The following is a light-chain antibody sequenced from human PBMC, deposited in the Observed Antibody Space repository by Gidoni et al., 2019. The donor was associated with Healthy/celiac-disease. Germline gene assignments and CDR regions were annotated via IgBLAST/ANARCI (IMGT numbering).Light chain of an antibody. CDR3: QQYNNWPRT. CDR1: QSVSSN. Sequence: DIVMTQSPATLSVSPGERATLPCRASQSVSSNLAWYQQKPGQAPRLLIYGASTRATGIPARFSGSGSGTEFTLTISSLQPEDFAVYYCQQYNNWPRTFGQGTKLEIK. J-gene: IGKJ2*01. CDR2: GAS. V-gene: IGKV3-15*01.